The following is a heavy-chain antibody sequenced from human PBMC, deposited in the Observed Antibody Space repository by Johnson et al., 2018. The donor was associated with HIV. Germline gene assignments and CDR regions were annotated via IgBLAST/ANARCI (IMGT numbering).Heavy chain of an antibody. J-gene: IGHJ3*02. CDR1: GFSFDDYG. D-gene: IGHD3-10*01. V-gene: IGHV3-20*04. CDR2: VKWNCGST. CDR3: TTDGLWFGDPSFDI. Sequence: VQLVESGGGVVRPGGSLRLSCEGSGFSFDDYGMNWVRQGPGKGLEWVSGVKWNCGSTGYADSVKGRFSISRDNVKNSLYLQMNSLKVEDTAVYYCTTDGLWFGDPSFDIWGQGTVVTVSS.